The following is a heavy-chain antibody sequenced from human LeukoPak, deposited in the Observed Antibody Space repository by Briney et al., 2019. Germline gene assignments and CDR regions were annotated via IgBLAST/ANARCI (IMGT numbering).Heavy chain of an antibody. D-gene: IGHD6-19*01. CDR2: INHSGST. Sequence: SETLSLTCAVYGGSFSGYYWSWIRQPPGKGLEWIGEINHSGSTNYNPSLKSRVTISVDTSKNQFSLKLSSVTAADTAVYYCARHLRQWLVDGAFDYWGQGTLVTVSS. CDR3: ARHLRQWLVDGAFDY. V-gene: IGHV4-34*01. CDR1: GGSFSGYY. J-gene: IGHJ4*02.